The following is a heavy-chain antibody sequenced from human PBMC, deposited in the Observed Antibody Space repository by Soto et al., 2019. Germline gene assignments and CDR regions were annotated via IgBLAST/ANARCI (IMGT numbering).Heavy chain of an antibody. CDR1: GASLSGYD. CDR3: ARDPNANAFDI. J-gene: IGHJ3*02. V-gene: IGHV4-34*01. Sequence: PSETLSLTCAVYGASLSGYDWSWVRQPPGKGLEWIGEISQTGGTNYDPSLKGRVSISIDTSKNQISLRLSSVTAADTAIYYCARDPNANAFDIWGRGTMVTVSS. CDR2: ISQTGGT.